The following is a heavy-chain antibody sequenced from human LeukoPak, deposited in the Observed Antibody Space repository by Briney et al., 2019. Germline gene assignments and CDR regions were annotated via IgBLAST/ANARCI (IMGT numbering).Heavy chain of an antibody. J-gene: IGHJ6*02. CDR1: GDIFNSYS. D-gene: IGHD1-26*01. Sequence: SVKVSCNASGDIFNSYSVSWVRQAPGQGLEWMGGIIPIFGSTNYAQKFQGRVTITTDQSTRTAYMELNSLSSDDTAVYYCARVGRSRGSLPNSYYYGMDVWGQGTTVTVSS. V-gene: IGHV1-69*05. CDR2: IIPIFGST. CDR3: ARVGRSRGSLPNSYYYGMDV.